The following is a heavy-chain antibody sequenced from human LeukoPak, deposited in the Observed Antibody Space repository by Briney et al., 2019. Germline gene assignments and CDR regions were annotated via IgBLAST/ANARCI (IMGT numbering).Heavy chain of an antibody. CDR2: INPNSGNT. V-gene: IGHV1-8*01. Sequence: ASVKVSCKASGYTFTSYDINWVRQATGQGLEWMGWINPNSGNTGYAQKLQGRVTMTRNTSISTAYMELSSLRSEDTAVYYCARLVGGKSPPRFDYWGQGTLVTVSS. CDR3: ARLVGGKSPPRFDY. CDR1: GYTFTSYD. D-gene: IGHD4-23*01. J-gene: IGHJ4*02.